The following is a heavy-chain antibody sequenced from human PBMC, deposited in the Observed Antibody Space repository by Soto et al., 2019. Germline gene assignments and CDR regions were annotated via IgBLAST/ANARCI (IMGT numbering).Heavy chain of an antibody. Sequence: QIPLLQSGAEVKKPGASVKVTCKASGYTFRNFGTTWVRQAPGPGLEWMGWISAYHANANYAQKFQGRLTMTADTSTSTAYRELRSLRSAATAVCFSARENSYVCYWGQGSRVTVSS. V-gene: IGHV1-18*01. J-gene: IGHJ1*01. CDR3: ARENSYVCY. CDR2: ISAYHANA. CDR1: GYTFRNFG. D-gene: IGHD3-16*01.